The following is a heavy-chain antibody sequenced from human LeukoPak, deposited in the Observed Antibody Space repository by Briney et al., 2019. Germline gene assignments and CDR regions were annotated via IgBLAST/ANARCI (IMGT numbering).Heavy chain of an antibody. J-gene: IGHJ6*02. CDR1: GGTFSSYA. D-gene: IGHD3-22*01. Sequence: SVKVSCKASGGTFSSYAISWVRQAPGQGLEWMGRIIPILGIANYAQKFQGRVTITADKSTSTAYMELSSLRSEDTAVYYCARDRTKYYYDSSGYRPSYYYGMDVWGQGTTVTVSS. V-gene: IGHV1-69*04. CDR3: ARDRTKYYYDSSGYRPSYYYGMDV. CDR2: IIPILGIA.